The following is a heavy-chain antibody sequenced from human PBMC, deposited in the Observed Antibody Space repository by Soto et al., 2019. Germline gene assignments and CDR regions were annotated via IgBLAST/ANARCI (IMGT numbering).Heavy chain of an antibody. CDR3: ARRIPGGEAGYSNYGYYYYYMDV. CDR2: IYYSGST. Sequence: QLQLQESGPGLVKPSETLSLTCTVSGGSISSSSYYWGWIRQPPGKGLEWIGSIYYSGSTYYNPSLKSRVTISVDTSKNQFSLKLSSVTAADTAVYYCARRIPGGEAGYSNYGYYYYYMDVWGKGTTVTVSS. V-gene: IGHV4-39*01. J-gene: IGHJ6*03. CDR1: GGSISSSSYY. D-gene: IGHD4-4*01.